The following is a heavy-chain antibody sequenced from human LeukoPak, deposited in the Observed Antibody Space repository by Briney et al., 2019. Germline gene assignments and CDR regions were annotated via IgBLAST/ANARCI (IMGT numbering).Heavy chain of an antibody. V-gene: IGHV4-39*01. CDR3: ARHLASYYNY. CDR2: ISHSGST. J-gene: IGHJ4*02. Sequence: SETLSLTCTVSGDSISSSSYSSTYYWAWIRQPPGKGLEWIGSISHSGSTYYNPSLKSQVTISVDTSKNQFSLKVGSVTAADTAVYYCARHLASYYNYWGQGTLVTVSS. CDR1: GDSISSSSYSSTYY. D-gene: IGHD3-10*01.